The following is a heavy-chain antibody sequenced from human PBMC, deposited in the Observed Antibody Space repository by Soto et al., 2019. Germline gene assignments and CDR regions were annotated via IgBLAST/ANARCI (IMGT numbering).Heavy chain of an antibody. D-gene: IGHD6-13*01. Sequence: GGSLRLSCAASGVTCSSYSMNWVRQAPGKGLEWVSYISSSSTIYYADSVKGRFTISRDNAKNSLYLQMNSLRAEDTAVYYCARDLGSSWYPEYFQHWGQGTLVTVSS. CDR2: ISSSSTI. V-gene: IGHV3-48*01. J-gene: IGHJ1*01. CDR1: GVTCSSYS. CDR3: ARDLGSSWYPEYFQH.